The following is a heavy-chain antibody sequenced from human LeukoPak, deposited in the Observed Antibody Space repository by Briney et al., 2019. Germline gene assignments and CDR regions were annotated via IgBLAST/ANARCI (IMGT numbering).Heavy chain of an antibody. D-gene: IGHD6-13*01. J-gene: IGHJ5*02. Sequence: GGSLRLSCAASGFTFSSYAMHWVRQAPGKGLEYVSAISSNGGSTYYANSVKGRFTISRDNSKNTLHLQMGSLRAEDMAVYYCARAGLRGIAAPPNWFDPWGQGTLVTVSS. CDR3: ARAGLRGIAAPPNWFDP. V-gene: IGHV3-64*01. CDR1: GFTFSSYA. CDR2: ISSNGGST.